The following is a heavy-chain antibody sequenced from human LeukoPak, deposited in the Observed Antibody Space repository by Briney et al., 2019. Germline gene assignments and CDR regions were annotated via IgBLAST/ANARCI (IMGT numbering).Heavy chain of an antibody. V-gene: IGHV3-48*02. CDR1: GFTFSSYS. J-gene: IGHJ4*02. Sequence: GGSLRLSCAASGFTFSSYSVIWARQAPGKGLEWASYVSSSGTTTYYADSVKGRLTISRDNGKNLVSLQMNSLRDEDTAVYYCARADRDGNKRFLDWGQGTLVTVSS. D-gene: IGHD5-24*01. CDR2: VSSSGTTT. CDR3: ARADRDGNKRFLD.